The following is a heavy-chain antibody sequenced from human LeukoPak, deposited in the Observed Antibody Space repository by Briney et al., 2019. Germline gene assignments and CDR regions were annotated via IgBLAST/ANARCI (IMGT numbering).Heavy chain of an antibody. D-gene: IGHD2-15*01. V-gene: IGHV4-34*01. CDR3: ARSPPPDYCSGGTCYSGLAYYYYYMDV. Sequence: PSETLSLTCAVYGGSFSGYYWSWIRQPPGKGLEWIGNIYYSGNTYYNPPLKSRVTISVDTSRNQFSLRLSSVTAADTAMYYCARSPPPDYCSGGTCYSGLAYYYYYMDVWGKGTTVTVSS. J-gene: IGHJ6*03. CDR1: GGSFSGYY. CDR2: IYYSGNT.